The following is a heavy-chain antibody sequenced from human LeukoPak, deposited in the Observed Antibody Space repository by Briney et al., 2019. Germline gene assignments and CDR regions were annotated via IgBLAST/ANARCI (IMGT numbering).Heavy chain of an antibody. D-gene: IGHD1-26*01. CDR3: ARDSMGAYYYGMDV. CDR2: ISSSSSYI. Sequence: GGSLRLSCAASGFTFSTYNVNWVRQAPGKGLAWVSSISSSSSYIYYADSVKGRFTISRDNAKNSLYLQMNSLRAEDTAVYYCARDSMGAYYYGMDVWGQGTTVTVSS. J-gene: IGHJ6*02. CDR1: GFTFSTYN. V-gene: IGHV3-21*01.